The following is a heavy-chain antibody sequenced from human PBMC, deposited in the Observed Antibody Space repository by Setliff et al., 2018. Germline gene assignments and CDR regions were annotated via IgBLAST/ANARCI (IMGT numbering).Heavy chain of an antibody. D-gene: IGHD5-12*01. CDR1: GFSINSGTHF. CDR3: ARNPDSLQYSFDL. J-gene: IGHJ2*01. V-gene: IGHV4-39*07. Sequence: SETLSLTCTVSGFSINSGTHFWGWIRQLPGKGLEWIGRIHYSGNTYYNASLKSRVIISVDTAQNQFSLKLSSMTAADTALYYCARNPDSLQYSFDLWGRGTLVTVSS. CDR2: IHYSGNT.